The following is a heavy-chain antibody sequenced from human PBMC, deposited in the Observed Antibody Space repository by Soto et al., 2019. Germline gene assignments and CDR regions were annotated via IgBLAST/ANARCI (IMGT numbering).Heavy chain of an antibody. CDR2: IIPILGIA. CDR1: GGTFSSYT. J-gene: IGHJ4*02. Sequence: QVQLVQSGAEVKKPGSSVKVSCKASGGTFSSYTISWVRQAPGQGLEWMGRIIPILGIANYAQKFQGRVTITADKSTSTAYMELSSLRSEDTAVYYCAFQTGSGDRKRDYWGQGTLVTVSS. D-gene: IGHD4-17*01. CDR3: AFQTGSGDRKRDY. V-gene: IGHV1-69*02.